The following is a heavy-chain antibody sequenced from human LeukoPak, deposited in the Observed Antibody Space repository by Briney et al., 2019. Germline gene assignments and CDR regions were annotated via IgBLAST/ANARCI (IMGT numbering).Heavy chain of an antibody. V-gene: IGHV3-23*01. CDR2: ISGSGGST. CDR3: EGYDSSGYLAFDY. J-gene: IGHJ4*02. CDR1: GFTFSSYA. Sequence: GGSLRLSCAASGFTFSSYAMSWVRQAPGKGLEWVSAISGSGGSTYYADSVKGRFTISRDNSKNTLYLQMSSLRAEDTAVYYCEGYDSSGYLAFDYWGQGTLVTVSS. D-gene: IGHD3-22*01.